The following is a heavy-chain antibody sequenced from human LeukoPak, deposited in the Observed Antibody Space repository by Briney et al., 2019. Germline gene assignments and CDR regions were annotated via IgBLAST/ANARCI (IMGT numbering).Heavy chain of an antibody. Sequence: SETLTLTCTVSGGSISSSSYYWGWIRQPPGKGLEWIGSIYYSGSTYYNPSLKSRVTISVDTSKNQFSLKLSSVTAADTAVYYCARSNYDFWSSYYGYWGQGTLVTVSS. CDR3: ARSNYDFWSSYYGY. CDR2: IYYSGST. V-gene: IGHV4-39*01. J-gene: IGHJ4*02. D-gene: IGHD3-3*01. CDR1: GGSISSSSYY.